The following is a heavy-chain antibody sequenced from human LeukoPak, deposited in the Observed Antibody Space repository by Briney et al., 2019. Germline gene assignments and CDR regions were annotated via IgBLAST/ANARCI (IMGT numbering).Heavy chain of an antibody. D-gene: IGHD1-7*01. V-gene: IGHV1-69*05. CDR3: ASAGYNWNYCFDY. J-gene: IGHJ4*02. Sequence: SVKVSCKASGGTFSSYAISWVRQAPGQGLEWMGGIIPIFGTANYAQKFQGRVTITTDESTSTAYMELSSLRSEDSAVYYCASAGYNWNYCFDYWGQGTLVTVSS. CDR1: GGTFSSYA. CDR2: IIPIFGTA.